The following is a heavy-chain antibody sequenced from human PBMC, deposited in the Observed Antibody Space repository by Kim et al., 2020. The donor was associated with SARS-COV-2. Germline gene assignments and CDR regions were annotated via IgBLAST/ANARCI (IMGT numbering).Heavy chain of an antibody. V-gene: IGHV3-21*01. CDR3: ARVWYSSSWYFDY. CDR1: GFTFSSYS. J-gene: IGHJ4*02. CDR2: ISSSSSYI. D-gene: IGHD6-13*01. Sequence: GGSLRLSCAASGFTFSSYSMNWVRQAPGKGLEWVSSISSSSSYIYYADSVKGRFTISRDNAKNSLYLQMNSLRAEDTAVYYCARVWYSSSWYFDYWGQGTLVTVSS.